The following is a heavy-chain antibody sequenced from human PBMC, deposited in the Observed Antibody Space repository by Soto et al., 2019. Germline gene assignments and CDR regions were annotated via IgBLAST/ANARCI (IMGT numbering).Heavy chain of an antibody. J-gene: IGHJ4*02. V-gene: IGHV3-23*01. CDR2: VSGSGANT. Sequence: EVQLLESGGGLVQPGGSLRLSCATSGFIFSSYAMTWVRQAPGKGLEWVSVVSGSGANTYYADSAKGRFTITRDNSKNTLYLKMNSLRAEDTAVYYCAKEPPHFASWGQGTLVPVSP. CDR1: GFIFSSYA. CDR3: AKEPPHFAS.